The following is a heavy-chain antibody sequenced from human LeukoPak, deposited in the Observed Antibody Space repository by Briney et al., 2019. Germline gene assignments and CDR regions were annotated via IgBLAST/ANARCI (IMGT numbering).Heavy chain of an antibody. CDR1: GFTFSDYA. Sequence: SGGSLRLSCAASGFTFSDYAMIWVRQAPGKGLQWVSAMSAIDGSTYYTDSLKGRFTISRDNSKNTLYLQMNSLRAEDTAVYYCAKDRSSSWYPSYMDVWGKGTTVTVSS. V-gene: IGHV3-23*01. D-gene: IGHD6-13*01. J-gene: IGHJ6*03. CDR3: AKDRSSSWYPSYMDV. CDR2: MSAIDGST.